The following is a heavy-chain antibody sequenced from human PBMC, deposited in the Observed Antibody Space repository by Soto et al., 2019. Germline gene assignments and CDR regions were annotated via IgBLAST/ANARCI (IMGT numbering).Heavy chain of an antibody. CDR1: GYTFTSYG. D-gene: IGHD2-2*01. Sequence: QVQLVQSGAEVKKPGASVKVSCKASGYTFTSYGICWVRQAPGQGLEWMGWISGYNGNTNYAPNLQGRATMTTDTSTSPVYMELRSLRSDDTAVYYCARRCSSTRCLELWGRGTLVIVSS. J-gene: IGHJ2*01. CDR3: ARRCSSTRCLEL. V-gene: IGHV1-18*01. CDR2: ISGYNGNT.